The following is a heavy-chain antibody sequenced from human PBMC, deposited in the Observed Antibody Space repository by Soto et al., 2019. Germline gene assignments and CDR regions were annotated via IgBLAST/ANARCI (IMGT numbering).Heavy chain of an antibody. J-gene: IGHJ4*02. D-gene: IGHD1-1*01. CDR3: AREIVTTGEYYFDS. CDR2: IYYSGSST. Sequence: SETLSLTCTVSGGSISSYYWSWIRQPPGKGLEWIGYIYYSGSSTSYADSVKGRATISRDTAKNTLYLQMNSLRAEDTAVYYCAREIVTTGEYYFDSWCLGTLVTVSS. CDR1: GGSISSYY. V-gene: IGHV4-59*12.